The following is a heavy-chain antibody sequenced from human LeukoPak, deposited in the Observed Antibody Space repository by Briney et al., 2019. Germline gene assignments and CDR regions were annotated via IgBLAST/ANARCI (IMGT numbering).Heavy chain of an antibody. Sequence: PGGSLRLSCAASGFTFSSYAMHWVRQAPGKGLEWVAVISYDGSNKYYADSVKGRFTISRDNSKNTLYLQMNSLRAEDTAVYYCARDQYSSSWYEHVTVFYYYGMDVWGQGTTVTVSS. V-gene: IGHV3-30-3*01. D-gene: IGHD6-13*01. CDR3: ARDQYSSSWYEHVTVFYYYGMDV. CDR2: ISYDGSNK. J-gene: IGHJ6*02. CDR1: GFTFSSYA.